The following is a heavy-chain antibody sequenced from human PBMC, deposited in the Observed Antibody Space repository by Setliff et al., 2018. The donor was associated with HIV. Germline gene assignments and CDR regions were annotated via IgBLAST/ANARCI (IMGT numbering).Heavy chain of an antibody. CDR1: GGSMSTYY. CDR3: ARVFPPIRGAPFGTPPGAFDI. J-gene: IGHJ3*02. D-gene: IGHD2-15*01. V-gene: IGHV4-4*07. Sequence: SETLSLTCTVSGGSMSTYYWSWIRQPAGKRLEWIGRVYTSGSTIYNPSLRSRVTMSVDTSKSQFSLKLNSVAAADTAVYYCARVFPPIRGAPFGTPPGAFDIWGQGTMVTVSS. CDR2: VYTSGST.